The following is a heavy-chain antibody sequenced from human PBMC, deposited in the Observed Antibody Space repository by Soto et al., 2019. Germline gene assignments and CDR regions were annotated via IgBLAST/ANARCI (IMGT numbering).Heavy chain of an antibody. Sequence: QVQLQQWGAGLLKPSETLSLTCAVYGGSFSGYYWSWIRQPPGKGLEWIGEINHSVSTNYNPSLKSRVTISGDTSKNQFSLKLSSVTAADTAVYYCARTVEIIAARGFDYWGQGTLVTVSS. CDR2: INHSVST. CDR1: GGSFSGYY. CDR3: ARTVEIIAARGFDY. V-gene: IGHV4-34*01. J-gene: IGHJ4*02. D-gene: IGHD6-6*01.